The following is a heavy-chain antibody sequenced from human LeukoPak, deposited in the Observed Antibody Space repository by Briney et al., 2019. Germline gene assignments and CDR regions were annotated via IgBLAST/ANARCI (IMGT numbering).Heavy chain of an antibody. V-gene: IGHV1-2*02. J-gene: IGHJ4*02. CDR2: INPNSGGT. D-gene: IGHD3-22*01. Sequence: ASVKVSCKASGYTFTGYYMHWVRQAPGQGLEWMGWINPNSGGTNYAQKFQGRVTMTRDTSISTAYMELSRLRSDDTAVYYCARDLITMIVVLDYWGQGTLVTVSS. CDR1: GYTFTGYY. CDR3: ARDLITMIVVLDY.